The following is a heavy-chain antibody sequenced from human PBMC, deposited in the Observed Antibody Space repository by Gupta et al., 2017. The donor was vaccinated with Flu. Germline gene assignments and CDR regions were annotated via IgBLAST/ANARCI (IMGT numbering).Heavy chain of an antibody. D-gene: IGHD1-1*01. J-gene: IGHJ6*02. CDR2: TSYDGSNK. CDR3: AKDWKWNFNNFGMNV. Sequence: GRRLSFRSAEFRFSYRNYGMHWVRQAPGKGLDWVTVTSYDGSNKFYADSVKGRFTISKDNSKDTLYLQMNSLRTEDTAVYYWAKDWKWNFNNFGMNVWGQGTTVTVSS. CDR1: RFSYRNYG. V-gene: IGHV3-30*18.